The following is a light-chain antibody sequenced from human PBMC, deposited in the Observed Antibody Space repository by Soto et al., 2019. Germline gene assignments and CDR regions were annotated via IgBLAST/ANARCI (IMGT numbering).Light chain of an antibody. CDR3: ISYAGSNNWN. J-gene: IGLJ1*01. CDR1: SSDVGGYNY. Sequence: QSVLTQPPSASGSPGQSVTISCTGTSSDVGGYNYVSWYQQHPGKAPKLMIYEVSKRPSGVPDRFSGSKSGNTASLTVSGLQAEDEADYYCISYAGSNNWNFGTGTKLTFL. CDR2: EVS. V-gene: IGLV2-8*01.